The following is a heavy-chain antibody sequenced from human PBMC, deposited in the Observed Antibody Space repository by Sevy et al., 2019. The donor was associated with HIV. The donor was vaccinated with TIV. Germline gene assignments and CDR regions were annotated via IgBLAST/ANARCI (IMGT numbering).Heavy chain of an antibody. Sequence: SETLSLTCTVSDGSISSSSYYWGWIRQPPGKGLEWIGSIYYSGSTYYNPSLKSRVTISVDTSKNQFSLKLSSVTAADTAVYYCVGIYYDSSGYYFLSFDYWGQGTLVTVSS. CDR2: IYYSGST. J-gene: IGHJ4*02. D-gene: IGHD3-22*01. V-gene: IGHV4-39*01. CDR1: DGSISSSSYY. CDR3: VGIYYDSSGYYFLSFDY.